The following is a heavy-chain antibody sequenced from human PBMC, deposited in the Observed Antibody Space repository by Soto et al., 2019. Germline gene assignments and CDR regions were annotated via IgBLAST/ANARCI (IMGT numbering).Heavy chain of an antibody. J-gene: IGHJ5*02. Sequence: QVLLVQSGGEVKKPGASVKVSCKASGYSFDSYGISWLRQAPGQGLEWMGWISPYNGNTRIPQKLRGRVTMTTDTSTNTAFLEVTSLTSDDTAVYYCARDYSLLTGYAEPWGQGTLVTVSS. CDR3: ARDYSLLTGYAEP. D-gene: IGHD2-2*01. V-gene: IGHV1-18*01. CDR1: GYSFDSYG. CDR2: ISPYNGNT.